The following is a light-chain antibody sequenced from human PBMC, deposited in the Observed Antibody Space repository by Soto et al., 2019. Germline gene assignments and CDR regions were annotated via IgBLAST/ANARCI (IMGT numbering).Light chain of an antibody. J-gene: IGKJ4*01. CDR1: QDIGNF. V-gene: IGKV1-27*01. Sequence: ILMTQSPSSLSAFVGDRVTITCRASQDIGNFLAWYQQKPGKVPKLLIYAASTLQSGVPSRFSGSGSGTDFTLTISSLQPEDFATYYCQQLNSYPLTFGGGTKVEIK. CDR3: QQLNSYPLT. CDR2: AAS.